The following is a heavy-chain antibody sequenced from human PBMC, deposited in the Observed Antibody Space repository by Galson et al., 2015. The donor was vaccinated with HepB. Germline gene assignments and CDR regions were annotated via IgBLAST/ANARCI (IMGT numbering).Heavy chain of an antibody. V-gene: IGHV3-66*01. Sequence: SLRLSCAASGFTVSSNYMSWVRQAPGKGLEWVSVIYSGGSTYYADSVKGRFTISRDNSKNTLYLQMNSLRAEDTAVYYCARAHPGGWFDPWGQGTLVTVSS. CDR1: GFTVSSNY. CDR3: ARAHPGGWFDP. CDR2: IYSGGST. D-gene: IGHD3-16*01. J-gene: IGHJ5*02.